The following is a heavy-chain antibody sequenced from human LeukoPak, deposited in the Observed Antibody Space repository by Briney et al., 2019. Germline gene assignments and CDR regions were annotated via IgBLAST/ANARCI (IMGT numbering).Heavy chain of an antibody. J-gene: IGHJ4*02. D-gene: IGHD6-19*01. CDR3: ARTRWAYSSGWYYSDY. CDR1: GFTFSSYA. V-gene: IGHV3-30-3*01. CDR2: ISYDGSNK. Sequence: GGSLRLSCAASGFTFSSYAMHWVRQAPGKGLEWVAVISYDGSNKYYADSVKGRFTISRDNSKNTLYLQMNSLRAEDTAVYYCARTRWAYSSGWYYSDYWGQGTLVTVSS.